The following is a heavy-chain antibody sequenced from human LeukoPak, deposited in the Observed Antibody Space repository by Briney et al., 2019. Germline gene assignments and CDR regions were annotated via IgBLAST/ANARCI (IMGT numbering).Heavy chain of an antibody. CDR2: INWNGGST. J-gene: IGHJ6*03. CDR3: ARVARYCSGGSCYSNYYYMDV. V-gene: IGHV3-20*04. Sequence: PGGSLRLSCAASGFTFDDYGMSWVRQAPGKGLEWVSGINWNGGSTGHADSVKGRFTISRDNAKNSLYLQMNSLRAEDTALYYCARVARYCSGGSCYSNYYYMDVWGKGTTVIVSS. CDR1: GFTFDDYG. D-gene: IGHD2-15*01.